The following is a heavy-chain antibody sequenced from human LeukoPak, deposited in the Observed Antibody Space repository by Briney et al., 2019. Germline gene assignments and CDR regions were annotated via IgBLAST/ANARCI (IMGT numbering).Heavy chain of an antibody. J-gene: IGHJ4*02. Sequence: ASVKVSCKASGYTFTGYYMHWVRQAPGQGPEWMGWINPNSGGTNYAQKFQGRVTMTRDTSISTAYMELSRLRSDDTAVYYCARGLITMVRGVKGSVHFDYWGQGTLVTVSS. D-gene: IGHD3-10*01. CDR1: GYTFTGYY. CDR3: ARGLITMVRGVKGSVHFDY. CDR2: INPNSGGT. V-gene: IGHV1-2*02.